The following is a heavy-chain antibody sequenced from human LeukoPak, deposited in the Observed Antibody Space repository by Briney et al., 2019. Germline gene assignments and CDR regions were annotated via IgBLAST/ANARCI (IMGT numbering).Heavy chain of an antibody. D-gene: IGHD3-22*01. Sequence: PGGSLRLSCAASGFTFSSYGMNWVRQAPGKGLEWVSSIGGSGDSTNYADSVKGRFTISRDNSKNTLYMQMNSLRVEDTAVYYWARAFTWDYDRRYFSNWGQRTLVSVSS. J-gene: IGHJ4*02. CDR2: IGGSGDST. V-gene: IGHV3-23*01. CDR3: ARAFTWDYDRRYFSN. CDR1: GFTFSSYG.